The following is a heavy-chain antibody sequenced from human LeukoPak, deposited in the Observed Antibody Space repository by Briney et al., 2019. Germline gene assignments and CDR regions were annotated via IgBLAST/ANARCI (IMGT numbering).Heavy chain of an antibody. V-gene: IGHV3-23*01. J-gene: IGHJ4*02. CDR3: ARESGYDPLAPYYFDY. Sequence: GGSLRLSCAGTGFTFSSYAMNWVRQAPGKGLEWVSVISGSGATTYYADSVKGRFTFSRDNSKNTLSLQMNSLRPEDTAIYYCARESGYDPLAPYYFDYWGQGALVTVSS. CDR2: ISGSGATT. CDR1: GFTFSSYA. D-gene: IGHD5-12*01.